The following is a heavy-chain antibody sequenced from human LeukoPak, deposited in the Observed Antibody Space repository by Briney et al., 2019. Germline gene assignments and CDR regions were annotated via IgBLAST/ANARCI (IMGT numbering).Heavy chain of an antibody. J-gene: IGHJ4*02. CDR1: GYSISSGYY. Sequence: SETLSLTCTVSGYSISSGYYWGWIRQPPGKGLEWIGSIYHSGRTYYNPSLKTRVTISVDTSKNQFSLKLSSVTAADTAVYYCARRSYYYDSSGYSYYFDYWGQGTLVTVSS. CDR3: ARRSYYYDSSGYSYYFDY. D-gene: IGHD3-22*01. V-gene: IGHV4-38-2*02. CDR2: IYHSGRT.